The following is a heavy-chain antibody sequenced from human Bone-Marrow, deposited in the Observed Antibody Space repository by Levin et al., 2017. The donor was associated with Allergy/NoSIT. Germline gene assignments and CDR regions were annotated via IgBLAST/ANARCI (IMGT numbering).Heavy chain of an antibody. Sequence: GGSLRLSCGASGFTVSNNYMSWVRQPPGKGLEWDSFINDGGSTYYADSVKGRFTISKDNSKNTLFLQMNSLRGEDTAFYYCTRDDPTLVTSIPVDWGQGTLVTVSS. CDR3: TRDDPTLVTSIPVD. CDR1: GFTVSNNY. V-gene: IGHV3-66*01. CDR2: INDGGST. J-gene: IGHJ4*02. D-gene: IGHD2-21*01.